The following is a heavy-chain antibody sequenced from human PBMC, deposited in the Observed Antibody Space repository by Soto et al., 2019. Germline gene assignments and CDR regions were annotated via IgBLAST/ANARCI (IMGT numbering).Heavy chain of an antibody. D-gene: IGHD3-3*01. Sequence: SETLSLTCTFSGGSISSYYWTWIRQPPGKGLEWMGYIYYSGSTRYNPSLKSRVSISVDTSKNQFSLRLSSVTAADTAVYYCARLDDFWTGYPPPLGYWGQGTLVTVSS. CDR3: ARLDDFWTGYPPPLGY. V-gene: IGHV4-59*08. CDR2: IYYSGST. J-gene: IGHJ4*02. CDR1: GGSISSYY.